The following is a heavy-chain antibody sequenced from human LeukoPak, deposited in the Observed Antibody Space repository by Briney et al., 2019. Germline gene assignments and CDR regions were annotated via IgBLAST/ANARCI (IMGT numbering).Heavy chain of an antibody. CDR2: ISYDGSNK. Sequence: GGSLRLSCAASGFTFSSYGMHWVRQAPGKGLEWVAVISYDGSNKYYADSVKGRFTISRDNSKNTLYLQMNSLRAEDTAVYYCAKMKYYYDSSGRNFDYWGQGTLVTVSS. D-gene: IGHD3-22*01. J-gene: IGHJ4*02. V-gene: IGHV3-30*18. CDR1: GFTFSSYG. CDR3: AKMKYYYDSSGRNFDY.